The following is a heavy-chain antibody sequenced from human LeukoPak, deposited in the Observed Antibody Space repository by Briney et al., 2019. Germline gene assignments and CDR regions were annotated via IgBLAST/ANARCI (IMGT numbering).Heavy chain of an antibody. CDR2: ITWNSAYI. CDR3: ATRATQFDWLLPFGY. Sequence: GGSLRLSCAASGFTFDDYAMHWVRQAPGKGLEWVSGITWNSAYIGYADSVKGRFTISRDNAKKSLYLQMNSLRAEDTAVYYCATRATQFDWLLPFGYWGQGTLVTVSS. J-gene: IGHJ4*02. CDR1: GFTFDDYA. D-gene: IGHD3-9*01. V-gene: IGHV3-9*01.